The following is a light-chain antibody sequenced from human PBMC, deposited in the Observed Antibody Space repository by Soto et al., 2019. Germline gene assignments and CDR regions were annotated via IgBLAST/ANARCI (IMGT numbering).Light chain of an antibody. J-gene: IGLJ2*01. CDR1: SSNIGSNI. Sequence: QSVLTQPPSASGTPGQSVTISCSGSSSNIGSNIVNWYQHLPGAAPKLLIYNDNQQPSGVPDRFSGSKSGTSASLAIRGFQSEDEADYYCAAWDDSLDGVLFGGGTKLTVL. CDR3: AAWDDSLDGVL. V-gene: IGLV1-44*01. CDR2: NDN.